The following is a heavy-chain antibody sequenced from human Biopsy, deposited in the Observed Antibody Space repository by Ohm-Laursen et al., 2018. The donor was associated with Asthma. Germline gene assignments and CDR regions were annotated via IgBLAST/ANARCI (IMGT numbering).Heavy chain of an antibody. CDR3: AKDVFPGWELRRGPDY. J-gene: IGHJ4*02. V-gene: IGHV3-30*18. Sequence: SLRLSCAASGFTFSNYGMHWVRQAPGKGLDWMAVIPFDGSNKNYTDSVKGRFTISRDNSRNTLHLQMNSLRAEDTAVYYCAKDVFPGWELRRGPDYWGQGTLVTVSS. CDR2: IPFDGSNK. CDR1: GFTFSNYG. D-gene: IGHD1-26*01.